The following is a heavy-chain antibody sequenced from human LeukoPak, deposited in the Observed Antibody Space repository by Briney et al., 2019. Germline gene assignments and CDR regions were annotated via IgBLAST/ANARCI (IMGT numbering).Heavy chain of an antibody. V-gene: IGHV1-69*13. J-gene: IGHJ5*02. Sequence: GASVKVSCKASGGTFSSYAISWVRQAPGQGLEWMGGIIPIFGTANYAQKFQGRVTITADESTSTAYMELSSLRSEDTAVYYCARDPGIAATREDNWFDPWGQGTLVTVSS. CDR3: ARDPGIAATREDNWFDP. CDR2: IIPIFGTA. CDR1: GGTFSSYA. D-gene: IGHD6-25*01.